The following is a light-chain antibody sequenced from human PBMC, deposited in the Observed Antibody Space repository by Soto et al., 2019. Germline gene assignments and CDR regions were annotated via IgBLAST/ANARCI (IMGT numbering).Light chain of an antibody. CDR1: QSVSNTY. J-gene: IGKJ4*01. CDR3: QQYGTSPLT. Sequence: EVGLTQSPGTLSLSPGERATLSCRASQSVSNTYLAWYQQKPGQAPSLLIYGASSRATGIPDRFSGSGSGTDFTLTISGLEPEDFAVYYCQQYGTSPLTFGGGTKVDMK. V-gene: IGKV3-20*01. CDR2: GAS.